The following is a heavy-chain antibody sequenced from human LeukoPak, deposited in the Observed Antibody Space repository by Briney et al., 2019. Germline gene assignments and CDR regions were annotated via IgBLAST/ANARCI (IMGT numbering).Heavy chain of an antibody. CDR3: ARDTTLDEGSSRYGFDY. D-gene: IGHD6-13*01. CDR2: VYNGGT. V-gene: IGHV4-59*01. J-gene: IGHJ4*02. Sequence: SETLSLTCRVSGGSFSRYSWNWIRQPPGKRLEWIGYVYNGGTNYNPSLKSRVTMSVDTSKKRFSLTLTSVNAADTAVYYCARDTTLDEGSSRYGFDYWGQGTLVTVSS. CDR1: GGSFSRYS.